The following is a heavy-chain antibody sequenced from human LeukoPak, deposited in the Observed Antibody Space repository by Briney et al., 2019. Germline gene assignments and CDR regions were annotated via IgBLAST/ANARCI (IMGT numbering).Heavy chain of an antibody. D-gene: IGHD6-13*01. CDR2: ILYDGSNK. CDR1: GFTFSSYG. CDR3: AKDGVAAAGPHYYYYYMDV. Sequence: GGSLRLSCAASGFTFSSYGMHWVRQAPGKGLEWVAVILYDGSNKYCADSVKGRFTISRDNSKNTLYLQMNSLRAEDTAVYYCAKDGVAAAGPHYYYYYMDVWGKGTTVTVSS. J-gene: IGHJ6*03. V-gene: IGHV3-30*18.